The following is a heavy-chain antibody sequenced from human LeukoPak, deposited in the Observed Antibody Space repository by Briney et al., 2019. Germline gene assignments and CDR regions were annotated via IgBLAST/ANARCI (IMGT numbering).Heavy chain of an antibody. D-gene: IGHD5-18*01. CDR3: ARASGYTYGDFDY. CDR1: GFTFSSYE. CDR2: ISRSGTTI. Sequence: GGSLRLSCAASGFTFSSYEMNWVRQAPGKGLEWVSYISRSGTTIYYADSVKGRFTISRDNAKNSLILQMNSLRAEDTAVYYCARASGYTYGDFDYWGQGTLVTVSS. J-gene: IGHJ4*02. V-gene: IGHV3-48*03.